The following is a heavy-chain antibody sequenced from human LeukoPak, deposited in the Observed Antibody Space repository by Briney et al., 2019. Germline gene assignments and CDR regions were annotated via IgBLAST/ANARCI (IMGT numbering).Heavy chain of an antibody. CDR1: GFTFVYYD. CDR2: IRFAGNEK. CDR3: TKSSSRLETSSLDY. V-gene: IGHV3-30*02. Sequence: PGGSLRLSCAASGFTFVYYDLHWVRQAPGKGLEWVAFIRFAGNEKYYADSVKGRFAIARDNSENTMYLQMNTLRREDTAIYYCTKSSSRLETSSLDYWGQGTLVTVSS. J-gene: IGHJ4*02. D-gene: IGHD1-1*01.